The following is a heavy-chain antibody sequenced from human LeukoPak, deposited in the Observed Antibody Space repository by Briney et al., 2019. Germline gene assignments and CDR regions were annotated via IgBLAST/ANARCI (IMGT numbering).Heavy chain of an antibody. CDR2: IYHSGST. D-gene: IGHD3-16*01. CDR1: GGSISSGGYS. J-gene: IGHJ4*02. Sequence: SETLSLTCAVSGGSISSGGYSWSWIRQPPGKGLEWIGYIYHSGSTYYNPSLKSRVTISVDRSKNQFFLKLSSVTAADTAVYYCVRGGKQGFDYWGQGTLVTVSS. V-gene: IGHV4-30-2*01. CDR3: VRGGKQGFDY.